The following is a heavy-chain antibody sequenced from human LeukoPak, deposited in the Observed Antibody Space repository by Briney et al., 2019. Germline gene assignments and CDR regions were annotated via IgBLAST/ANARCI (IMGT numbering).Heavy chain of an antibody. CDR1: GFTFSSSA. CDR2: ISSSSSYI. V-gene: IGHV3-21*01. D-gene: IGHD3-16*02. J-gene: IGHJ4*02. CDR3: ARDLSGYDYVWGSYPYYFDY. Sequence: GGSLRLSCAASGFTFSSSAMSWVRQAPRKGLEWVSSISSSSSYIYYADSVKGRFTISRDNARNSLYLQMNSLRAEDTAVYYCARDLSGYDYVWGSYPYYFDYWGQGTLVTVSS.